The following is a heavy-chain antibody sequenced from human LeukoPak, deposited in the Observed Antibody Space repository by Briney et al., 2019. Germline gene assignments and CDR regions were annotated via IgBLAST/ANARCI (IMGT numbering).Heavy chain of an antibody. D-gene: IGHD3-22*01. CDR3: VRSAFHAGSGNYYDY. CDR2: ICPDGTVT. J-gene: IGHJ4*02. V-gene: IGHV3-74*01. CDR1: GFTFSTYC. Sequence: SGGPLRLSCAASGFTFSTYCMHWVRQAPGKGPMWVSRICPDGTVTNYADSVKGRFTISRDNAENTLYLQMNSLRVEDTAVYYCVRSAFHAGSGNYYDYWGQGTLVTVSS.